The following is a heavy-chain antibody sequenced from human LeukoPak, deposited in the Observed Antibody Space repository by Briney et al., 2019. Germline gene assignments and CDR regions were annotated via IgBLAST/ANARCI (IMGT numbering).Heavy chain of an antibody. CDR1: GFTFSSYA. D-gene: IGHD2-2*01. J-gene: IGHJ3*02. CDR2: ISYDGSNK. CDR3: ARNEYCSSTSCLPGGAFDI. V-gene: IGHV3-30-3*01. Sequence: GRSLRLSCAASGFTFSSYAMHWVRQAPGKGLEWVAVISYDGSNKYYADSVKGRFTISRDNSKNTPYLQMNSLRAEDTAVYYCARNEYCSSTSCLPGGAFDIWGQGTVVTVSS.